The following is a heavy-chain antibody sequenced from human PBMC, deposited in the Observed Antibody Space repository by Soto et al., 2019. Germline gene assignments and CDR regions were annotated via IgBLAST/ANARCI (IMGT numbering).Heavy chain of an antibody. D-gene: IGHD6-19*01. J-gene: IGHJ6*03. CDR3: ASGVAGTGAQDYYYYYMDV. Sequence: QLQLQESGPGLVKPSETLSLTCTVSGGSISSSSYYWGWIRQPPGKGLEWIGSIYYSGSTYYNPSLMSRVTISVDTSKNQFSLTLSSVTAADTAVYYCASGVAGTGAQDYYYYYMDVWGKGTTVTVSS. CDR1: GGSISSSSYY. V-gene: IGHV4-39*01. CDR2: IYYSGST.